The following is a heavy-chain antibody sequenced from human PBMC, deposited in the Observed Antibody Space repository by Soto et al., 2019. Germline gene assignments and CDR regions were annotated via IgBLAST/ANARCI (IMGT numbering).Heavy chain of an antibody. CDR1: GFTFSDYY. D-gene: IGHD6-13*01. V-gene: IGHV3-11*05. Sequence: QVQLVESGGGLVKPGGSLRLSCAVSGFTFSDYYMTWIRQAPGKGLEWVSNISSSTSHTNYADSVKGRFTISRDNAKNSLFLQINSLRAEDTAVYYCARGRGAAADYLDFWGQGALVTVSS. CDR2: ISSSTSHT. J-gene: IGHJ4*02. CDR3: ARGRGAAADYLDF.